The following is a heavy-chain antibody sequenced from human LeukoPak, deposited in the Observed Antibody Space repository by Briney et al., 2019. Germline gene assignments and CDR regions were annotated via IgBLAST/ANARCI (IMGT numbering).Heavy chain of an antibody. CDR1: GGPISSYY. D-gene: IGHD6-13*01. Sequence: ETLSLTCTVSGGPISSYYWSWIRQPPGKGLEWIGYIYYSGSTNYNPSLKSRVTISVDTSKNQFSLKLSSVTAADTAVYYCARHRYSSSWCRTDYWGHGTLVTVSS. J-gene: IGHJ4*01. CDR2: IYYSGST. CDR3: ARHRYSSSWCRTDY. V-gene: IGHV4-59*08.